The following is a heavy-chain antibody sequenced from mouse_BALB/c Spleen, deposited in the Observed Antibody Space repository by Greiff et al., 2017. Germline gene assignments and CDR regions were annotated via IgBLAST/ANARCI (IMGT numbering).Heavy chain of an antibody. CDR3: TRRGKLRGYYFDY. V-gene: IGHV1S81*02. D-gene: IGHD1-1*01. J-gene: IGHJ2*01. CDR2: INPSNGGT. Sequence: QVQLQQSGAELVKPGASVKLSCKASGYTFTSYYMYWVKQRPGQGLEWIGEINPSNGGTNFNEKFKSKATLTVDKSSSTAYMQLSSLTSEDSAVYYCTRRGKLRGYYFDYWGQGTTLTVSS. CDR1: GYTFTSYY.